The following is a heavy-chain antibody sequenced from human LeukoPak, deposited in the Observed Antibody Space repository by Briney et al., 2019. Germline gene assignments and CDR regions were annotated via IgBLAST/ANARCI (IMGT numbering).Heavy chain of an antibody. D-gene: IGHD2-15*01. CDR1: GFTFSDYY. V-gene: IGHV3-11*06. CDR3: ARHGAGYCSGGSCYLNWFYP. CDR2: ISSSSSYT. Sequence: GGSLRLSGAASGFTFSDYYMSWIRQPPGKGLEWVSYISSSSSYTNYTDSSKVRFTISRDNAKNRLDLQMNGLRADETAVYYCARHGAGYCSGGSCYLNWFYPWGQGTLVTVSS. J-gene: IGHJ5*02.